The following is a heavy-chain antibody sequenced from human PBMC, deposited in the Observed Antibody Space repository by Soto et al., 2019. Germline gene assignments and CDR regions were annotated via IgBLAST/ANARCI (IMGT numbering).Heavy chain of an antibody. V-gene: IGHV1-18*01. J-gene: IGHJ5*02. CDR3: ARDRVCSSTSCYEAWFDP. CDR2: IIAYNGNT. D-gene: IGHD2-2*01. CDR1: GYTFTSYG. Sequence: QVQLVQSGAEVKKPGASVKVSCKASGYTFTSYGISWVRQAPGQGLEWMGWIIAYNGNTNYAQKLQGRVTMTTDTSTSTAYMALRSLRSDDTAVYYCARDRVCSSTSCYEAWFDPWGQGTLVTVSS.